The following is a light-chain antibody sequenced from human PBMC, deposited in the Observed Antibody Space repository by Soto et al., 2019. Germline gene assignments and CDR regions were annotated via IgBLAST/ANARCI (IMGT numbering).Light chain of an antibody. CDR1: SSDVGAYNY. J-gene: IGLJ1*01. CDR3: SSYTTSSTLYV. CDR2: DVT. V-gene: IGLV2-14*03. Sequence: QSVLTQPASVSGSPGQSITISCTGTSSDVGAYNYVSWYQQYPGKAPKYIIYDVTNRPSGVSYRFSGSKSGNTASLTISGLQAEDEADYDCSSYTTSSTLYVFGTGTKLTVL.